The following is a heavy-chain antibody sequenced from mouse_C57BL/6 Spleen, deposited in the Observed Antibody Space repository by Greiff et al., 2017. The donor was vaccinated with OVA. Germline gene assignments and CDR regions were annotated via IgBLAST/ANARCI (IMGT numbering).Heavy chain of an antibody. V-gene: IGHV1-81*01. CDR3: ARNPSYEYFDY. J-gene: IGHJ2*01. CDR1: GYTFTSYG. Sequence: QVQLKESGAELARPGASVKLSCKASGYTFTSYGISWVKQRTGQGLEWIGEIYPRSGNTYYNEKFKGKATLTADKSSSTAYMELRSLTSEDSAVYFCARNPSYEYFDYWGQGTTLTVSS. CDR2: IYPRSGNT. D-gene: IGHD2-3*01.